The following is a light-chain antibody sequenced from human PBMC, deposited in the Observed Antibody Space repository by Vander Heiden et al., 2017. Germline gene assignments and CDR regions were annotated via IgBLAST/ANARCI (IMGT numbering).Light chain of an antibody. CDR1: SSNIGSNY. Sequence: PGQRVTISCSGSSSNIGSNYVYWYQQLPGTAPKLLIYRNNQRPSGVPDRFSGSKSGTSASRAISGLRSEDEADYYCAAWDDSLSVVVFGGGTKLTVL. V-gene: IGLV1-47*01. CDR2: RNN. CDR3: AAWDDSLSVVV. J-gene: IGLJ2*01.